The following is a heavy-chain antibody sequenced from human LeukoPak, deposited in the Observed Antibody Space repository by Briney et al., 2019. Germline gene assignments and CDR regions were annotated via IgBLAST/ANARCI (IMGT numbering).Heavy chain of an antibody. V-gene: IGHV3-48*04. CDR3: AREIPHYDFWSGYYWSGYYMDV. D-gene: IGHD3-3*01. J-gene: IGHJ6*03. CDR2: ISSSSSTI. Sequence: GGSLRLSCAASGFTFSSHSMNWVRQAPGKGLEWVSYISSSSSTIYYADSVKGRFTISRDNAKNSLYLQVNSLRAEDTAVYYCAREIPHYDFWSGYYWSGYYMDVWGKGTTVTVSS. CDR1: GFTFSSHS.